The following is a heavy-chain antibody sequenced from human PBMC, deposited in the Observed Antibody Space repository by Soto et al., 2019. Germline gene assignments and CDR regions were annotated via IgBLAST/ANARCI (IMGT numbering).Heavy chain of an antibody. CDR3: ARDQGPSREDS. D-gene: IGHD2-2*01. CDR1: GFTFSSYR. CDR2: MSRMRSNI. J-gene: IGHJ4*02. Sequence: GGSLRPSCPASGFTFSSYRMNLVRQAPGKGLEWVSYMSRMRSNIYYADSVKGRFTISRDNAKNSLYLQMNSLGDEDTALYYCARDQGPSREDSWGKGPLVTVS. V-gene: IGHV3-48*02.